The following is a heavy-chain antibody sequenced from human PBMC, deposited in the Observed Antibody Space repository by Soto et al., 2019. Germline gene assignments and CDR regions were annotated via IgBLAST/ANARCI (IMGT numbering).Heavy chain of an antibody. J-gene: IGHJ2*01. Sequence: QVQLVESGGGVVQPGRSLRLSCAASGFTFSSYAMHWVRQAPGKGLEWVAVISYDGSNKYYADSVKGRFTISRDNSKNTLYLQRNSLRAEDTAVYYCARAAVTSPYWYFDLWSRGSLVTVSS. CDR2: ISYDGSNK. V-gene: IGHV3-30-3*01. D-gene: IGHD4-17*01. CDR1: GFTFSSYA. CDR3: ARAAVTSPYWYFDL.